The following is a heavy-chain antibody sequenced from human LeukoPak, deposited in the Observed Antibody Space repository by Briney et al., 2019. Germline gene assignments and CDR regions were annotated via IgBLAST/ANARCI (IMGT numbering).Heavy chain of an antibody. CDR3: VKDRTGTYTLDY. V-gene: IGHV3-30-3*01. D-gene: IGHD3-10*01. J-gene: IGHJ4*02. CDR1: GLIFSSYG. Sequence: PGRSLRLSCAASGLIFSSYGMHWGRQAPGKGLEWVAFISDDGSRQHYADSVKGRFTISRDNSKNTLNLQMNSLRAEDTAVYYCVKDRTGTYTLDYWGQGTLVTVSS. CDR2: ISDDGSRQ.